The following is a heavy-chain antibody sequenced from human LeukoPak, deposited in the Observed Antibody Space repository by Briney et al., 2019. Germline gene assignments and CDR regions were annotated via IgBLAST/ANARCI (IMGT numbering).Heavy chain of an antibody. V-gene: IGHV1-24*01. CDR3: ATDIPRRVRGVVYSSFGMDV. CDR2: FDPEDGET. CDR1: GYTLTDLS. D-gene: IGHD3-10*01. Sequence: ASVKVSCKVSGYTLTDLSMHWVRQAAGKGLEWLGGFDPEDGETIYAQKFQGRVTLAEDTSTDTAYMELSSLRSEDTAAYYCATDIPRRVRGVVYSSFGMDVWGQGTTVTVSS. J-gene: IGHJ6*02.